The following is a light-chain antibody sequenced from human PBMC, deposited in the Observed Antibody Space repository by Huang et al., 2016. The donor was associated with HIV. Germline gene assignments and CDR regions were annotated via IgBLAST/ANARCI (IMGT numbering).Light chain of an antibody. CDR3: MQALQTPRT. CDR2: LGS. CDR1: QTLLHSNGYNY. V-gene: IGKV2-28*01. Sequence: DIVMTQSPLSLPVTPGEPASISCSSSQTLLHSNGYNYLDWYLQKPGQYPQHPIYLGSNRAAGVPGRFSSRGSVTEFKLKISTVEAEDVGIYYCMQALQTPRTFGQGTRLEIK. J-gene: IGKJ5*01.